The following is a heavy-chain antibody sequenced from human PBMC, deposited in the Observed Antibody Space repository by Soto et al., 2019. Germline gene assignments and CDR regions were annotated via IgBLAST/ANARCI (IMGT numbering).Heavy chain of an antibody. CDR2: ISYDGSNK. J-gene: IGHJ1*01. V-gene: IGHV3-30-3*01. Sequence: QVQLVESGGGVVQPGRSLRLSCAASGFTFSSYAMHWVRQAPVKGLEWVAVISYDGSNKYYADSVKGRFTISRDNSKNTLYLQMNSLRAEDTAVYYCARGPHYYDTVFPENEYFQHWGQGTLVTVSS. D-gene: IGHD3-22*01. CDR1: GFTFSSYA. CDR3: ARGPHYYDTVFPENEYFQH.